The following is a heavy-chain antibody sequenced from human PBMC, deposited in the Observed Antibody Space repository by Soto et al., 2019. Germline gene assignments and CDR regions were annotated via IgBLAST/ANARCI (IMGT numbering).Heavy chain of an antibody. D-gene: IGHD6-13*01. CDR2: INGANEIT. J-gene: IGHJ4*02. Sequence: ASVKVSCKASGYSFNSYAMHWMRQAPGQTLEWMGSINGANEITVYSQSFQGRVTITRDTSANIGYMELSDLRSDETAVYFCATTMVDLAAALQYSPLLYWGQGTLVTVSS. CDR1: GYSFNSYA. V-gene: IGHV1-3*01. CDR3: ATTMVDLAAALQYSPLLY.